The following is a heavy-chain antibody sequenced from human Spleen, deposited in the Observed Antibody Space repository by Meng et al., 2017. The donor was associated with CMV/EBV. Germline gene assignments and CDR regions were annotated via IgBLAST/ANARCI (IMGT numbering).Heavy chain of an antibody. CDR3: AKDRWGSALGNPGDYYYYYGMDV. CDR1: GFIFRRYA. Sequence: GESLKIPCAASGFIFRRYAMTWVRQAPGQGLEWVSVIYSGGSSTYYADSVKGRFTLSRDNSKNTLYLQMNSLRAEDTATYYCAKDRWGSALGNPGDYYYYYGMDVWGQGTTVTVSS. V-gene: IGHV3-23*03. D-gene: IGHD3-16*01. J-gene: IGHJ6*02. CDR2: IYSGGSST.